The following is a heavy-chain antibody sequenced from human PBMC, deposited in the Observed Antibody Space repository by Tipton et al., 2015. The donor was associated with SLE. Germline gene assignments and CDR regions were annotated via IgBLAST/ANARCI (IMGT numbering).Heavy chain of an antibody. CDR3: TKSRGSSTYYYYYFMDV. D-gene: IGHD6-6*01. V-gene: IGHV3-23*01. CDR1: GFTFRSYA. CDR2: ISGGGDST. Sequence: LRLSCIASGFTFRSYAMTWVRRAPGRGLEWVSAISGGGDSTYYADSVKGRFTISSDNSNDTLYLQMNSLRAGDTAIYYCTKSRGSSTYYYYYFMDVWGKGTTVTVSS. J-gene: IGHJ6*03.